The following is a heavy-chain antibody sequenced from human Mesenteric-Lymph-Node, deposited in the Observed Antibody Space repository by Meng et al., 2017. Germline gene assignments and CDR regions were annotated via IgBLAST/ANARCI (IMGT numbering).Heavy chain of an antibody. CDR3: ARCAEVEAIHCVDP. V-gene: IGHV1-69*06. J-gene: IGHJ5*02. D-gene: IGHD1-26*01. CDR2: IIPNFGTA. CDR1: GCTFRSYS. Sequence: SVKVSCKPSGCTFRSYSIGWVRQAPGQGLEWMGGIIPNFGTANYAQKVQGRVTITADKSTSTAYMELSRLKSEDTAVYDCARCAEVEAIHCVDPRGQGTLVTVSS.